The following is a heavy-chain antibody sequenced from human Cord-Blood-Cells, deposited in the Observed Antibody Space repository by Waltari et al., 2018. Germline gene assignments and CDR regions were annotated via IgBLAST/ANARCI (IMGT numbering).Heavy chain of an antibody. V-gene: IGHV4-39*01. CDR1: GGSISSSIYY. CDR2: IYYSGST. J-gene: IGHJ4*02. D-gene: IGHD6-19*01. Sequence: QLQLQESGPGLVKPSETLSLTCTVSGGSISSSIYYWGWIRQPPGKGLEWIGSIYYSGSTYYNPSLKSRVTISVDTSKNQFSLKLSSVTAADTAVYYCARQYSSGWYFDYWGQGTLVTVSS. CDR3: ARQYSSGWYFDY.